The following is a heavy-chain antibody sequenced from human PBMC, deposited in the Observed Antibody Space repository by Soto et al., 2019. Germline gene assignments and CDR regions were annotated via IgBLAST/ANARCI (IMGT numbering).Heavy chain of an antibody. D-gene: IGHD2-21*01. J-gene: IGHJ6*03. V-gene: IGHV3-23*01. CDR3: AKGINRYYYYCMDV. CDR1: GFTFSTFA. Sequence: EVQLLESGGGLVQPGGSLRLSCAASGFTFSTFALNWVRQAPGKGLEWVSAISGDGADTDYADSVKGRFTISRDNSKNTLYLHLNSLRAEDTAVYYCAKGINRYYYYCMDVWGKGTTVTVSS. CDR2: ISGDGADT.